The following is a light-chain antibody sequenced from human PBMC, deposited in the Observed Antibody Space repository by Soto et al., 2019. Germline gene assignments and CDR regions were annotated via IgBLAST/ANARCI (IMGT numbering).Light chain of an antibody. J-gene: IGLJ3*02. CDR2: VNSDAGH. CDR1: SGHSSYA. Sequence: QPVLTQSPSXSXXXGASVKLTCTLSSGHSSYAIAWHQQQPEKGLRYLMKVNSDAGHNKGDGIPDRFSGSSSGAERYLTISSLQSEDEADYYCQTWGTGIRVFGGGTQLTVL. CDR3: QTWGTGIRV. V-gene: IGLV4-69*01.